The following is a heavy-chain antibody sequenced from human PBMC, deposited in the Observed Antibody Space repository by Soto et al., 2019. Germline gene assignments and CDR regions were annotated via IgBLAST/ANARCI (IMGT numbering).Heavy chain of an antibody. J-gene: IGHJ6*02. D-gene: IGHD3-9*01. V-gene: IGHV3-49*03. CDR1: GFTFGDYA. Sequence: GGSLRLSCTASGFTFGDYAMSWFRQAPGKGLEWVGFIRGKAYGGTTEYAASVKGRFTISRDDSKSIAYLQMNSLKTEDTAVYYCTRAGITISYYYYGMDVWGQGTTVTVSS. CDR3: TRAGITISYYYYGMDV. CDR2: IRGKAYGGTT.